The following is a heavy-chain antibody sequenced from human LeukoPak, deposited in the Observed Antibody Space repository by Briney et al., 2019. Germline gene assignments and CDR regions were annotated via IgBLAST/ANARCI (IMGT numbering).Heavy chain of an antibody. CDR2: INHSGST. CDR3: ARQGLDCSGGSCYGSRIDY. Sequence: PSETLSLTCAVYGGSFSGCYWSWIRQPPGKGLEWIGEINHSGSTNYNPSLKSRVTISVDTSKNQFSLKLSSVTAADTAVYYCARQGLDCSGGSCYGSRIDYWGQGTLVTVSS. CDR1: GGSFSGCY. V-gene: IGHV4-34*01. D-gene: IGHD2-15*01. J-gene: IGHJ4*02.